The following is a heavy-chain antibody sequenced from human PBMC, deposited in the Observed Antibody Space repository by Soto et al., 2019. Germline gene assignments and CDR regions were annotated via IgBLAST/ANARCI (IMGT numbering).Heavy chain of an antibody. CDR3: AREAFSSGWPKYGGDGMDV. CDR1: GYTFTGYY. CDR2: INPNSGGT. D-gene: IGHD6-19*01. V-gene: IGHV1-2*04. Sequence: ASVKVSCKASGYTFTGYYMHWVRQAPGQGLEWMGWINPNSGGTNYAQKFQGWVTMTRDTSISTAYMELSRLRSDDTAVYYCAREAFSSGWPKYGGDGMDVWGQGTTVTVSS. J-gene: IGHJ6*02.